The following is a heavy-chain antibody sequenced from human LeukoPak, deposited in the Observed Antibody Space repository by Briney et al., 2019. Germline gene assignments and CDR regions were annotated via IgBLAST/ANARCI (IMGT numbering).Heavy chain of an antibody. CDR1: GGSISSYY. Sequence: SETLSLTCTVSGGSISSYYWSRIRQPPGKGLEWIGYIYYSGSTNYNPSLKSRVTISVDTSKNQFSLELSSVTAADTAVYYCARIISGYDSFYYYYYYMDVWGKGTTVTISS. CDR3: ARIISGYDSFYYYYYYMDV. V-gene: IGHV4-59*01. J-gene: IGHJ6*03. D-gene: IGHD5-12*01. CDR2: IYYSGST.